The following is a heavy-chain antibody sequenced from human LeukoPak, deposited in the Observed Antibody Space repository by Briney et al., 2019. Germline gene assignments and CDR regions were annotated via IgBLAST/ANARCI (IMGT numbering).Heavy chain of an antibody. Sequence: PGGSLRLSCAASGFTFSTSWMTWVRQAPGEGLQWVANINPTGSAINHLDSVKGRFTISRDNAENSLYLQMNGLRAEDTAVYYCAKAPDAYWGQGTLVTVSS. J-gene: IGHJ4*02. CDR2: INPTGSAI. V-gene: IGHV3-7*04. D-gene: IGHD1-14*01. CDR1: GFTFSTSW. CDR3: AKAPDAY.